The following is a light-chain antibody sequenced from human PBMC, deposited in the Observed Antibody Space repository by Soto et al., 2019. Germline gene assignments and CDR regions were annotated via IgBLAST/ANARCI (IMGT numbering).Light chain of an antibody. Sequence: QSVLTQPASVSGSPGQSITISCTGTSSDVGGYNYVSGYQKHPGKAPKLMISGVTNRPAGGSNRFSGSKSGNTAALTITGVQAEDEADYYCSSYTTSSTWVFGGGTKVTV. J-gene: IGLJ3*02. V-gene: IGLV2-14*01. CDR1: SSDVGGYNY. CDR2: GVT. CDR3: SSYTTSSTWV.